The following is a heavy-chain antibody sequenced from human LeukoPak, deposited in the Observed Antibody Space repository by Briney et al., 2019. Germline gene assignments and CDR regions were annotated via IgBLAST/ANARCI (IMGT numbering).Heavy chain of an antibody. V-gene: IGHV3-21*01. Sequence: PGGSLRLSCVAPGFTFSSYGMNWVRQAPGKGLEWVSSISSSSSYIKYAASVKGRFTVSRDNAKKSLYLQMNNLRAEDTAVYYCAIVAGGDPFDYWGQGTLVTVSS. J-gene: IGHJ4*02. D-gene: IGHD3-16*01. CDR2: ISSSSSYI. CDR3: AIVAGGDPFDY. CDR1: GFTFSSYG.